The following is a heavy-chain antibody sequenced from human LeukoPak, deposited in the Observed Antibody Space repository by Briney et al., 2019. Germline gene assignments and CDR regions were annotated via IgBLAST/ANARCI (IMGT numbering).Heavy chain of an antibody. J-gene: IGHJ6*03. V-gene: IGHV5-51*01. CDR3: ARLRYSVSYYYMDV. CDR2: IYPGNSDT. CDR1: GYTLTNYS. Sequence: GESLKISCQGSGYTLTNYSIGWARQMPGKGLEWMGNIYPGNSDTKYSPSFQGQFTISADKATSTAYLQWSSLKASDTAMYYCARLRYSVSYYYMDVWGKGTTVTVSS. D-gene: IGHD5/OR15-5a*01.